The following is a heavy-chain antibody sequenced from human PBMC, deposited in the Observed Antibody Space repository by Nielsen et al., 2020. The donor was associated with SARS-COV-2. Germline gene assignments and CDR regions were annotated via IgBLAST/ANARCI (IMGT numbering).Heavy chain of an antibody. CDR3: ASGRVLVALRGEGTGDYSLDY. J-gene: IGHJ4*02. CDR2: INPSGGST. D-gene: IGHD2-2*01. V-gene: IGHV1-46*01. CDR1: GYTFTSYY. Sequence: ASVKVSCKASGYTFTSYYMHWVRQAPGQGLEWMGIINPSGGSTSYAQKFQGRVTMTRDTSTSTVYMELSSLRSEDTAVYYCASGRVLVALRGEGTGDYSLDYWGQGTLVTVSS.